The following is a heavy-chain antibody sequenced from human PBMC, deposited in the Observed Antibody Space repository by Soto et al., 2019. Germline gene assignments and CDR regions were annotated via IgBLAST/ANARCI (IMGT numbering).Heavy chain of an antibody. CDR1: GLSFGSYG. Sequence: QVQLVESGGGVVQPGKSLRLSCAASGLSFGSYGMFWVRQAPGKGLEWVAVIWADGSKKYYADSVKGRFTISRDNSKNTLYLEMDSLRAEDTALYYWASGYDSSGYYGFHIWGQGTMVTVSS. D-gene: IGHD3-22*01. J-gene: IGHJ3*02. V-gene: IGHV3-33*03. CDR2: IWADGSKK. CDR3: ASGYDSSGYYGFHI.